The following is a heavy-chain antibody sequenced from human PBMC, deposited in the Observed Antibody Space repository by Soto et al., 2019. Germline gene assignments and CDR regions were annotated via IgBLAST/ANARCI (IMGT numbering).Heavy chain of an antibody. CDR3: AKEGSLGRRVFDY. CDR1: GFTFSSYG. V-gene: IGHV3-30*18. D-gene: IGHD3-10*01. Sequence: GGSLRLSCAASGFTFSSYGMHWVRQAPGKGLEWVAVISYDGSNKYYADSVKGRFTISRDNSKNTLYLQMNSLRAEDTAVYYCAKEGSLGRRVFDYWGQGTLVTVSS. J-gene: IGHJ4*02. CDR2: ISYDGSNK.